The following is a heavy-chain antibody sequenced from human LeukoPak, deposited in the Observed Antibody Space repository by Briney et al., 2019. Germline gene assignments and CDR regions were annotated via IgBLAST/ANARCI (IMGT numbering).Heavy chain of an antibody. Sequence: PGGSLRLSCAPTGFTFSRFAMSWVRQAPGRGLEWVSGISERGGNTYYTDSVKGRFTISRDNSKNTLYLQMNSLRAEDTAIYYCAKEREAYCSGGNCYSAFGYCGQGTLVTVSS. CDR1: GFTFSRFA. CDR2: ISERGGNT. CDR3: AKEREAYCSGGNCYSAFGY. J-gene: IGHJ4*02. D-gene: IGHD2-15*01. V-gene: IGHV3-23*01.